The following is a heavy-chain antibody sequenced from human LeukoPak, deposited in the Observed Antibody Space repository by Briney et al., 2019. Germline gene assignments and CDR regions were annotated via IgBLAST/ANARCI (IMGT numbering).Heavy chain of an antibody. CDR3: ARGRFQLRDASDI. CDR1: GYSISSGYY. V-gene: IGHV4-38-2*01. J-gene: IGHJ3*02. CDR2: ISHGGNT. D-gene: IGHD2-2*01. Sequence: PSETLSLTCAVSGYSISSGYYWGWIRQPPGKGLEWIGSISHGGNTYYYPSLKSRVTISLDTSKNQFSLKLSSVTAADTAVYYCARGRFQLRDASDIWGQGTMVTVSS.